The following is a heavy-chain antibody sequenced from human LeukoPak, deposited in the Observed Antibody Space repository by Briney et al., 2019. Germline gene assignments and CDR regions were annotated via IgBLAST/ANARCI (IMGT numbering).Heavy chain of an antibody. V-gene: IGHV4-34*01. J-gene: IGHJ4*02. Sequence: KPSETLSLTCAVYGGSFSGYYWSWIRQPPGKGLEWIGEINHSGSTNYNPSLKSRVTISVDTSKNQFSLKLSSVTAADTAVYYCARGRAGDYDFWSGYYTPDSFDYWGQGTLVTVSS. CDR3: ARGRAGDYDFWSGYYTPDSFDY. D-gene: IGHD3-3*01. CDR2: INHSGST. CDR1: GGSFSGYY.